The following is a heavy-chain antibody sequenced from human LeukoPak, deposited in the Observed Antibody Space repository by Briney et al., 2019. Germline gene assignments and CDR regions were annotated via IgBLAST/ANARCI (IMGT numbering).Heavy chain of an antibody. CDR1: GYTFTSYA. J-gene: IGHJ4*02. V-gene: IGHV7-4-1*02. CDR3: ARVGLEMATRDTESLYFDY. D-gene: IGHD5-24*01. Sequence: ASVKVSCKASGYTFTSYAMNWVRQAPGQGLEWMGWINTNTGNPTYAQGFTGRFVFSLDTSVSTAYLQISSLKAEDTAVYYCARVGLEMATRDTESLYFDYWGQGTLVTVSS. CDR2: INTNTGNP.